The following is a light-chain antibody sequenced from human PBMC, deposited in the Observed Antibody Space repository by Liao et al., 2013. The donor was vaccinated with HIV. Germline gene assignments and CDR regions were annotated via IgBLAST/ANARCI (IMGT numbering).Light chain of an antibody. CDR3: QAWDSNTGV. Sequence: SYELTQPPSVSVAPGQTATITCGGNNIGSNSVHWYQQMPGQAPVLVVYYDTDRPSGIPERFSGSKSGNTATLSISGTQAMDEADYYCQAWDSNTGVFGAGTKVSV. CDR2: YDT. V-gene: IGLV3-21*01. J-gene: IGLJ1*01. CDR1: NIGSNS.